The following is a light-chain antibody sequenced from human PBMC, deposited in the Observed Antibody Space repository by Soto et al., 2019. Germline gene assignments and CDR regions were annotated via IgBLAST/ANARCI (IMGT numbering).Light chain of an antibody. J-gene: IGLJ1*01. V-gene: IGLV2-8*01. CDR2: DVN. CDR3: SAHGGTNPYV. Sequence: QSVLTQPPSASGSPGQSVAISCTGTASDIGGHTFVSWYQQHPGKAPKLLIYDVNKRPSGVPDRFSGSKSDNTASLTVSGLQAEDEADYYCSAHGGTNPYVFGTGTKVTVL. CDR1: ASDIGGHTF.